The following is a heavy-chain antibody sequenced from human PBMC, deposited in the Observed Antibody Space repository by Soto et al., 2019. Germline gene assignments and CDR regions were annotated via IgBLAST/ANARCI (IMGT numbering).Heavy chain of an antibody. V-gene: IGHV3-33*06. CDR2: IWYDGSSK. CDR3: AKVSSQQLVLSRRFACDI. J-gene: IGHJ3*02. Sequence: GGSLRLSCTTSGFTFNTYGMYWVRQAPGKGLEWVAIIWYDGSSKYYGDSVKGRFTISRDNSKNTLYLQMNSLRAEDTAVYYCAKVSSQQLVLSRRFACDIWGQETM. D-gene: IGHD6-13*01. CDR1: GFTFNTYG.